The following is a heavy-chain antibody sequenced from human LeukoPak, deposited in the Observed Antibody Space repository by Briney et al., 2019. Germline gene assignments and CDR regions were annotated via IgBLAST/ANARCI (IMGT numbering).Heavy chain of an antibody. D-gene: IGHD2-2*01. Sequence: ASVKVSCKASGYTFTSYDINWVRQATGQGLEWMGWMNPNSGNTGYAQKFQGRVTMTRNTSISTAYMELSSLRSEDTAVYYCARRLTQYDCFDPWGQGILVTVSS. CDR1: GYTFTSYD. CDR2: MNPNSGNT. V-gene: IGHV1-8*01. CDR3: ARRLTQYDCFDP. J-gene: IGHJ5*02.